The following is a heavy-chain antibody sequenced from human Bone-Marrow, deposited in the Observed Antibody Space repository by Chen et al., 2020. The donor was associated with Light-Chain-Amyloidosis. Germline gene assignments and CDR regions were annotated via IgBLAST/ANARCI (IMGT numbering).Heavy chain of an antibody. CDR1: GYTFPNYW. CDR2: IYPDDSDA. J-gene: IGHJ4*02. V-gene: IGHV5-51*01. Sequence: EVQLEQSGPEVQKPGESLKISCQGSGYTFPNYWLGWVRQMPGKGLEWMGVIYPDDSDARYSPSFEGQVTISADKAITTAYLQWRSLKASDTAMYYCARRRDGYNFDYWGQGTLVTVSS. D-gene: IGHD5-12*01. CDR3: ARRRDGYNFDY.